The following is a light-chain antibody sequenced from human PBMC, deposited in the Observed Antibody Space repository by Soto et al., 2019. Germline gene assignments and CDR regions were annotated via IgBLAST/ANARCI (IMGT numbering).Light chain of an antibody. CDR3: SSWTGNNFVV. V-gene: IGLV2-8*01. CDR2: EVT. Sequence: QSVLTQPPSVSGSPGQSVTISCTGTSSNVGAYNYVSWYQQHPGKAPKLMIYEVTKRPSGVPDRVSGSKSGSTASLTVSGLQAEDEADYYCSSWTGNNFVVFGGGTKLTVL. J-gene: IGLJ2*01. CDR1: SSNVGAYNY.